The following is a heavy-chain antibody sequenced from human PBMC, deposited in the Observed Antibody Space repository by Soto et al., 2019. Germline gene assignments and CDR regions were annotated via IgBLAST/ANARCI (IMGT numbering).Heavy chain of an antibody. J-gene: IGHJ4*02. Sequence: SETLSLTCTVSGGSIGTYYWSWIRQPPWKGLEWIGYIYYRGNTDYNPSLKSRVTISLDTPKNQFSLKLSSVTAADTAVYYCARHPGYYDILTGYTTYYFDYWGQGILVTVS. CDR2: IYYRGNT. CDR1: GGSIGTYY. D-gene: IGHD3-9*01. V-gene: IGHV4-59*08. CDR3: ARHPGYYDILTGYTTYYFDY.